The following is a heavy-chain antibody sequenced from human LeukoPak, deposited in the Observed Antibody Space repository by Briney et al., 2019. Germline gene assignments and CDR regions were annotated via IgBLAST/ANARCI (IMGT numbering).Heavy chain of an antibody. CDR1: GFTFSSYS. V-gene: IGHV3-21*01. J-gene: IGHJ4*02. D-gene: IGHD4-11*01. Sequence: GGSLRLSCAASGFTFSSYSMNWVRQAPGNGPEWVSSISDSRDYIYYADSVKGRFSLSTDNAKNSVSLQMNSLSAEDTAVYYCARGGKLDYPFDYWGQGTLLTVSS. CDR3: ARGGKLDYPFDY. CDR2: ISDSRDYI.